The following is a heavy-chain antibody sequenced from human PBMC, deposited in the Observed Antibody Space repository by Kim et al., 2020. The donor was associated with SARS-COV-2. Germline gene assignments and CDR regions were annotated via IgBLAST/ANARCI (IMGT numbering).Heavy chain of an antibody. CDR1: GYTFTSYY. J-gene: IGHJ6*02. CDR2: INPSGGST. CDR3: ARDRRHEVVPAGAMDV. V-gene: IGHV1-46*01. D-gene: IGHD2-2*01. Sequence: ASVKVSCKASGYTFTSYYMHWVRQAPGQGLEWMGIINPSGGSTSYAQKFQGRVTMTRDTSTSTVYMELSSLRSEDTAVYYCARDRRHEVVPAGAMDVWGQGTTVTVSS.